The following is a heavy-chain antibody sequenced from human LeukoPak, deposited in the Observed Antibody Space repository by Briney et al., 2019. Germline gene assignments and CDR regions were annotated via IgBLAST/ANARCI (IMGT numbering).Heavy chain of an antibody. D-gene: IGHD4-17*01. CDR2: INAGNGNT. CDR1: GYTFTTYA. CDR3: ARGSSTDGVDNRYDP. J-gene: IGHJ5*02. V-gene: IGHV1-3*01. Sequence: ASVKVSCKASGYTFTTYAMHWVRQAPGQRPELMGWINAGNGNTKYSQKFQGRVTITRDTSASTTYMELSSLRSEDTAVYYCARGSSTDGVDNRYDPWGQGTLVTVSS.